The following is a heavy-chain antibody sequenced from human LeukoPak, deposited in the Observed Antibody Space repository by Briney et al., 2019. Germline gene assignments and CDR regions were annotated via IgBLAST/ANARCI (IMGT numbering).Heavy chain of an antibody. J-gene: IGHJ6*03. Sequence: ASVKVSCKASTYISSDFGISWVRLAPVAGLELKVLVSGDNGQTNYGHKFYGRVTMTMETSTNTASMELRGLRSDDTAIYYCARVYLYTTGWSAAYYYFMDVWGKGTTVIVSS. CDR3: ARVYLYTTGWSAAYYYFMDV. CDR2: VSGDNGQT. V-gene: IGHV1-18*01. D-gene: IGHD3-16*02. CDR1: TYISSDFG.